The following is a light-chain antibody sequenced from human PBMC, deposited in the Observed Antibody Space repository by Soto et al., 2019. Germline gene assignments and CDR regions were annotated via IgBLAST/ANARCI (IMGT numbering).Light chain of an antibody. Sequence: EIVLTQSPGTLSLSPGERATLSCRASQSLSSSYLAWYQQAPGQAPRLLIYGASSSATGIPDRFSVSGSGTDFTLTISRLEPEDFAVYYCQHFGSSRLTFGRGTKVDIK. CDR3: QHFGSSRLT. CDR2: GAS. J-gene: IGKJ4*01. CDR1: QSLSSSY. V-gene: IGKV3-20*01.